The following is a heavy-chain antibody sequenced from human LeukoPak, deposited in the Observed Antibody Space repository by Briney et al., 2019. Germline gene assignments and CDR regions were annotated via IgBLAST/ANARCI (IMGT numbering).Heavy chain of an antibody. CDR2: IYYSGST. J-gene: IGHJ4*02. D-gene: IGHD3-3*01. CDR3: ARGKYDFWSGYSPLDY. V-gene: IGHV4-30-4*08. Sequence: SETLSLTCAVSGYSISSGYYWSWIRQPPGKGLEWIGYIYYSGSTYYNPSLKSRVTISVDTSKNQFSLKLSSVTAADTAVYYCARGKYDFWSGYSPLDYWGQGTLVTVSS. CDR1: GYSISSGYY.